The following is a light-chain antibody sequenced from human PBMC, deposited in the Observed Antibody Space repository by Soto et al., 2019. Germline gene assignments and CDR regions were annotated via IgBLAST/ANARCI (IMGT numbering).Light chain of an antibody. Sequence: DIQITQSPSSLSASVGDRVTITCQASQDINNYLNWYQQKPGKAPKLLIYDASNLETGGPSRFSGSGSGTEFTFTTSSLQPEDIATYYCQQYDNLPPFTFGQGTQLEIK. CDR3: QQYDNLPPFT. CDR1: QDINNY. V-gene: IGKV1-33*01. J-gene: IGKJ5*01. CDR2: DAS.